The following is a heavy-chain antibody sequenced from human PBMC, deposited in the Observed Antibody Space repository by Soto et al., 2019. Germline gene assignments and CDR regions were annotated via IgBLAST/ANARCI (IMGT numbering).Heavy chain of an antibody. D-gene: IGHD5-12*01. CDR1: GFTFRSYA. CDR2: INSGSSTI. CDR3: VRDRGYTGYDLEY. V-gene: IGHV3-48*02. J-gene: IGHJ4*02. Sequence: EVQLVESGGGLVQPGGSLRLSCAASGFTFRSYAMNWVRQAPGKGLEWVSYINSGSSTIYYADSVKGRFTISRDNAKNSLYLKMNCLRDEDTAVYFCVRDRGYTGYDLEYWGQGALVTVSS.